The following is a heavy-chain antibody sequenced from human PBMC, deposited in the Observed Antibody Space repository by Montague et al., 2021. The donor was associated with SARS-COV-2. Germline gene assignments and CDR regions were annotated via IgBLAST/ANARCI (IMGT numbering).Heavy chain of an antibody. CDR2: ISSSSSTI. CDR1: GFTFSSYS. J-gene: IGHJ6*02. CDR3: ARDPAIVATIYGMDV. V-gene: IGHV3-48*02. D-gene: IGHD5-12*01. Sequence: SLRLSCAASGFTFSSYSTNWVRQAPGEGLEWVSYISSSSSTIYYADSVKGRFTISRDNAKNSLYLQMNSLRDEDTAVYYCARDPAIVATIYGMDVWGQGTTVTVSS.